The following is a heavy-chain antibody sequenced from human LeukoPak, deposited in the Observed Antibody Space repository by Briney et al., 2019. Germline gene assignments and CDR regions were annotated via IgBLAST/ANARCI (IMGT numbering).Heavy chain of an antibody. CDR2: ISGSGGST. CDR3: VRDRRAAYHYMVRGMGSALADY. Sequence: GGSLRLSCAASVFSFSNYALSGVRQAPGKGLDWVSAISGSGGSTHYADSVKGRFTISRDNSKNTLYLQMNSLRAEDRVVNNCVRDRRAAYHYMVRGMGSALADYWGQGTLVTVSS. V-gene: IGHV3-23*01. D-gene: IGHD3-10*01. J-gene: IGHJ4*02. CDR1: VFSFSNYA.